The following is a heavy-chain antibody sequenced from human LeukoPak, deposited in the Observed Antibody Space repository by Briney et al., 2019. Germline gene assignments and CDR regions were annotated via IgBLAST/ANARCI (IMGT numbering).Heavy chain of an antibody. V-gene: IGHV1-24*01. Sequence: ASVKVSCKVSGYTLTELSMHWVRQAPRKGREWMGGFDPEDGETIYAQKFQGRVTMTEDTSTDTAYMELSSLRSEDTAVYYCATVYYGSGPGDYWGQGTLVTVSS. CDR2: FDPEDGET. D-gene: IGHD3-10*01. CDR1: GYTLTELS. J-gene: IGHJ4*02. CDR3: ATVYYGSGPGDY.